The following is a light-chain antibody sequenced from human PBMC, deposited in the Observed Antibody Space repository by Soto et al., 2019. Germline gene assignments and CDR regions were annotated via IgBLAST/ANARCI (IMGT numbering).Light chain of an antibody. CDR3: QQYNNWPLT. CDR1: QSVSSSY. CDR2: GAS. J-gene: IGKJ4*01. Sequence: TQSPGTLSLSPGQRATLSCRASQSVSSSYLAWYQQKPGQAPRLLIYGASTRATGIPARFSGSQSGTEFTLTISSLLSEDFAVYSCQQYNNWPLTFGGGTKVDIK. V-gene: IGKV3D-15*01.